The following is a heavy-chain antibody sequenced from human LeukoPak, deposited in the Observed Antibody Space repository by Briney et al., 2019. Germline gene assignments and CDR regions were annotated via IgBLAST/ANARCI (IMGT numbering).Heavy chain of an antibody. CDR1: GFNFRDAA. Sequence: GGSLRLSCEASGFNFRDAAMTWVRQAPGKGLEWVSLIGSVGDSTYYADSVKGRFTISRDNSENTLSLQMNSLRVEDTAIYYCAKDIQLSTWGLGTMVTVSS. J-gene: IGHJ3*01. CDR3: AKDIQLST. D-gene: IGHD5-24*01. V-gene: IGHV3-23*01. CDR2: IGSVGDST.